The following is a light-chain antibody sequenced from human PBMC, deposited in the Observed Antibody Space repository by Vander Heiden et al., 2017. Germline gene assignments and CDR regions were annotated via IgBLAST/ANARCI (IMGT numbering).Light chain of an antibody. Sequence: AIEMTQTPSSLSASVGDRVTITCRASQGIRNDLGWYQQKPGKAPKLLIYAASSLQSGVPSRFSGSGSGTDFTLTISSLQPEDFATYYCLQGYNYPPTFGQGTKVEIK. V-gene: IGKV1-6*01. J-gene: IGKJ1*01. CDR3: LQGYNYPPT. CDR2: AAS. CDR1: QGIRND.